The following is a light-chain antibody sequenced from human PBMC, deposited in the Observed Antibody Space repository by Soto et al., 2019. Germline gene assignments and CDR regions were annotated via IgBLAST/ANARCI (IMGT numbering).Light chain of an antibody. CDR1: QSISHH. Sequence: DIQMTQSPSSLSASVGDRVTITCRASQSISHHLNWYHQKPGKAPKLLIYAASNLQSGVPSTFSGSGSGTDFTLTISSLQPEDFATYYCQQTYSTPRTFGQGTTVEIK. CDR2: AAS. J-gene: IGKJ1*01. CDR3: QQTYSTPRT. V-gene: IGKV1-39*01.